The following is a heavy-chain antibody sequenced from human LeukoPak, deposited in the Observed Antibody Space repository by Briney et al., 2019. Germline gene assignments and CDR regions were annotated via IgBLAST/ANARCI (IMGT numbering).Heavy chain of an antibody. CDR1: GYTFTSYG. V-gene: IGHV1-18*01. CDR3: ARSPPHTYYDFWSGYWVYGMDV. D-gene: IGHD3-3*01. CDR2: ISAYNGNT. J-gene: IGHJ6*02. Sequence: ASVKVSCKASGYTFTSYGISWVRQAPGQGLEWMGWISAYNGNTNYAQKLQGRVTMTTDTSTSTAYMELRSLRSDDTAVYYCARSPPHTYYDFWSGYWVYGMDVWGRGTTVTVSS.